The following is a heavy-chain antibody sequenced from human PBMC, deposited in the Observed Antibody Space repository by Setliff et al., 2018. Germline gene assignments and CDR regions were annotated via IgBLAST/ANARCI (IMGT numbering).Heavy chain of an antibody. CDR2: IRSRNDGGTT. CDR3: TSAKLERRTGHHYYMDV. V-gene: IGHV3-15*01. Sequence: PGGSLRLSCAASGLTFSHAWMTWVRQSPGKGLEWVGRIRSRNDGGTTDYAALVKGRFTFSRDDSKNTLYLQMNNLKTEDTATYYCTSAKLERRTGHHYYMDVWGKGTTVTVSS. J-gene: IGHJ6*03. CDR1: GLTFSHAW. D-gene: IGHD1-1*01.